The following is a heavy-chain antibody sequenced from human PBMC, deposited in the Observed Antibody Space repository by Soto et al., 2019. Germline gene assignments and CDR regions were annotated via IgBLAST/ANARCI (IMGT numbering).Heavy chain of an antibody. CDR2: IIHIFGTA. CDR3: ARDLDIVVVPADPTYYYYGMDV. Sequence: QVQLVQSGAEVKKPGSSVKVSCKASGGTFSSYAISWVRQAPGQGLEWMGGIIHIFGTANYAQKFQGRVTITADESTSTAYMELSSLRSEDTAVYYCARDLDIVVVPADPTYYYYGMDVWGQGTTVTVSS. CDR1: GGTFSSYA. J-gene: IGHJ6*01. V-gene: IGHV1-69*01. D-gene: IGHD2-2*03.